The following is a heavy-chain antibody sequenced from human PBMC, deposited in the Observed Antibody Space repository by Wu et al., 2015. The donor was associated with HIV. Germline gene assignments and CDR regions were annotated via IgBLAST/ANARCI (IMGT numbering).Heavy chain of an antibody. CDR3: ARVTLYYDNLSGYYSFPY. V-gene: IGHV1-18*01. CDR2: ISGYTGNT. D-gene: IGHD3-9*01. Sequence: QVHLVQSGGEVMKPGASVKVSCKASGYIFTTYGISWVRQAPGQGLEWMGWISGYTGNTNYAQKFQGRVTMTTDTSTTTVYMDLRSLKSDDTAVYYCARVTLYYDNLSGYYSFPYWGQGTLVTVSS. CDR1: GYIFTTYG. J-gene: IGHJ4*02.